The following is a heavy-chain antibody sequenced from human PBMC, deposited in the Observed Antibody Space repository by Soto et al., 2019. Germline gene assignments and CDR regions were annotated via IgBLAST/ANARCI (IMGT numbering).Heavy chain of an antibody. CDR3: ARDIAAAGFSWFDP. CDR2: INHSGST. CDR1: GGSFSGYY. J-gene: IGHJ5*02. V-gene: IGHV4-34*01. Sequence: QVQLQQWGAGLLKPSETLSLTCAVYGGSFSGYYWSWIRQPPGKGREWIGEINHSGSTNYNMSLKSRVTISVDTSKNQFSLKLSSVTASDTAVYYCARDIAAAGFSWFDPWGQGTLVTVSS. D-gene: IGHD6-13*01.